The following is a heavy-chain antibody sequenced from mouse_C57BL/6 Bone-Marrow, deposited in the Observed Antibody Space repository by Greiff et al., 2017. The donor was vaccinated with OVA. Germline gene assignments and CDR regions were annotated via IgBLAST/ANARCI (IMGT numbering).Heavy chain of an antibody. CDR3: AREALRYPYYYAMEY. J-gene: IGHJ4*01. CDR1: GFSLTSYA. D-gene: IGHD1-1*01. V-gene: IGHV2-9-1*01. CDR2: IWTGGGT. Sequence: VKLMESGPGLVAPSQSLSITCTVSGFSLTSYAISWVRQPPGKGLEWLGVIWTGGGTNYNSAHKSRLSISKDNSKSQVFLKMNSLQTDDTARYYCAREALRYPYYYAMEYWGQGTSVTVSS.